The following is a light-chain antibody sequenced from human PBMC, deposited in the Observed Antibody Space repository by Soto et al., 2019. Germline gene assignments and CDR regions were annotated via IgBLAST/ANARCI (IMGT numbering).Light chain of an antibody. V-gene: IGKV1-5*03. CDR1: QSISSW. CDR3: QQYNYFPAT. CDR2: KAS. J-gene: IGKJ1*01. Sequence: DIQINQSPSTLSASVGDRVTITCRASQSISSWLAWNQQKPGKAPKLLIYKASTLKSGVPSRFSGSGFGTDFTLTISSLQPEDFATYYCQQYNYFPATFGQGTKVDIK.